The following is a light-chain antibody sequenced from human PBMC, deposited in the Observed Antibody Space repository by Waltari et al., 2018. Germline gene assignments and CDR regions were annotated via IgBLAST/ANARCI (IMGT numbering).Light chain of an antibody. J-gene: IGKJ1*01. CDR2: DAS. CDR3: QQRTDWLWT. CDR1: HSISKF. Sequence: EVVLTQSPATLSLSPGARATPSCRASHSISKFLAWYQQRPGQAPRLLIYDASDRPPGIPARFSGSGSGTDFTLTISSLEPEDFAVYYCQQRTDWLWTFGQGTKVEIK. V-gene: IGKV3-11*01.